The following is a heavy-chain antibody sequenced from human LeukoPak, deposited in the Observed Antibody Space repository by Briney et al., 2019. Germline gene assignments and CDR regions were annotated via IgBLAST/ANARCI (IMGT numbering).Heavy chain of an antibody. Sequence: GRPLRLSCAASGFTFSNYGIHWVRQAPGKGLEWVSVIWSHGRSEYYADSVKGRFTISRDNSKNTVSLQMNSLRAEDTAVYYCARDIDTSSHYGWFDPWGQGTLVIVSS. CDR3: ARDIDTSSHYGWFDP. V-gene: IGHV3-33*01. CDR2: IWSHGRSE. CDR1: GFTFSNYG. D-gene: IGHD3-22*01. J-gene: IGHJ5*02.